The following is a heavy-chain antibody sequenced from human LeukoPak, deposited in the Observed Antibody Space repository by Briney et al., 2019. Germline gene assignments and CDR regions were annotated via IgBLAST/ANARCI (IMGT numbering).Heavy chain of an antibody. Sequence: PGGSLRLSCAASGFTLSNNAMSWVRQAPGKGLEWVSAISGSGGGTYYADSVKGRFTISRDNSKNTLYLQMNSLRAEDTAVYYCATEMGNSGSYYNYWGQGTLVTVSS. V-gene: IGHV3-23*01. D-gene: IGHD3-10*01. CDR1: GFTLSNNA. CDR2: ISGSGGGT. J-gene: IGHJ4*02. CDR3: ATEMGNSGSYYNY.